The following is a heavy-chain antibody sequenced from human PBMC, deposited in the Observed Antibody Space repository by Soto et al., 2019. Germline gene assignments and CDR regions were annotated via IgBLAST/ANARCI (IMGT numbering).Heavy chain of an antibody. D-gene: IGHD1-7*01. CDR1: GFTVSSNY. V-gene: IGHV3-53*01. Sequence: PGGSLRLSCAASGFTVSSNYMNWVRQAPGKGLEWVSIIYSGGSTYYADSVKGRFTISRDNSKNTLYLQMNSLRADDTAVYYCTTEEYNWNYRPFDYWGQGTLVTVSS. CDR3: TTEEYNWNYRPFDY. J-gene: IGHJ4*02. CDR2: IYSGGST.